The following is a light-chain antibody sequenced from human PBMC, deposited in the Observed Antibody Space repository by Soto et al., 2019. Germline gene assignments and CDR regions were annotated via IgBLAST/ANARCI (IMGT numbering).Light chain of an antibody. CDR2: DAS. Sequence: DSQMTQSPSTLSASVGDRVTITCRASQSIVRWLAWYQQKPGKAPKLLIYDASSLESGVPSRFSGSGSGTEFTLTISSLQPDDFATYYCQQYNSYSRTFGQGTKVDIK. CDR3: QQYNSYSRT. J-gene: IGKJ1*01. V-gene: IGKV1-5*01. CDR1: QSIVRW.